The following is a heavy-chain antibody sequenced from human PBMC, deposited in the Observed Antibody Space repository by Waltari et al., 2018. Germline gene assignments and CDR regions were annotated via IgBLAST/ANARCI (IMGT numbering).Heavy chain of an antibody. V-gene: IGHV4-38-2*01. CDR1: GYSIRRGYY. CDR3: ARLLNGAFDF. Sequence: QVQLQESGPGLEKPSETLSLTCAVSGYSIRRGYYWGWIRTPPGKGLEWIGRIYHSGSTYYNPALKSRVTISVDTSKNQFSLKLSSVTAADTAVYYCARLLNGAFDFWGQGTMVTVSS. J-gene: IGHJ3*01. D-gene: IGHD2-8*01. CDR2: IYHSGST.